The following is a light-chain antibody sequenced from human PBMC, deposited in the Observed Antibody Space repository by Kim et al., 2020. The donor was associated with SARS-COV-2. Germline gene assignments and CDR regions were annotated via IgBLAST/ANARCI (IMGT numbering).Light chain of an antibody. Sequence: SPGERATLSCRAGESVSSTYLAWYQQKPGQAPRLLIYGASGRATGIPDRFSASGSGTDFTLTISRLEPEDFAVYYCQQYGRSPWTFGQGTKVDIK. V-gene: IGKV3-20*01. CDR3: QQYGRSPWT. CDR2: GAS. CDR1: ESVSSTY. J-gene: IGKJ1*01.